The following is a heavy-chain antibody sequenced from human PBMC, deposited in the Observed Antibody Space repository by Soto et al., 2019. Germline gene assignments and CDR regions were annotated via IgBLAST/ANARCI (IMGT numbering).Heavy chain of an antibody. CDR1: GFTVSSNY. V-gene: IGHV3-53*04. CDR3: ARSPLYYDSSGYYFDY. Sequence: GGSLRLSCAASGFTVSSNYMSWVRQAPGKGLEWVSVIYSGGSTYYADSVKGRFTISRHNSKNTLYLQMSSLRAEDTAVYYCARSPLYYDSSGYYFDYWGQGTLVTVSS. J-gene: IGHJ4*02. D-gene: IGHD3-22*01. CDR2: IYSGGST.